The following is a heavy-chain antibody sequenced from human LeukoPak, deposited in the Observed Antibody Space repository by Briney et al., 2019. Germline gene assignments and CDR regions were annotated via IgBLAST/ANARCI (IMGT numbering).Heavy chain of an antibody. CDR3: ARDGIAAGGRGFDH. V-gene: IGHV4-59*12. Sequence: SETLSLTCTVSGGSISSYYWSWIRQPPGKGLEWIGYIYRTGSTYYNPSLKSRVTISVDKPKNQFSLELNFVTAADTAVYYCARDGIAAGGRGFDHWGQGTPVTVSS. CDR2: IYRTGST. CDR1: GGSISSYY. D-gene: IGHD6-13*01. J-gene: IGHJ4*02.